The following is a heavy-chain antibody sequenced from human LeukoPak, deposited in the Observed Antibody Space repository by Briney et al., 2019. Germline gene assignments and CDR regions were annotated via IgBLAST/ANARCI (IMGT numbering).Heavy chain of an antibody. CDR2: IYYSGST. CDR3: ARGARAGYNLEPFDY. CDR1: GGSISTYD. Sequence: PSETLSLTCTVSGGSISTYDWSWIRQPPGKGLEWIGYIYYSGSTNYNPSLKSRVTISVDTSKNQFSLKLSSVTAADTAVYYCARGARAGYNLEPFDYWGQGTLVTVSS. V-gene: IGHV4-59*01. D-gene: IGHD5-24*01. J-gene: IGHJ4*02.